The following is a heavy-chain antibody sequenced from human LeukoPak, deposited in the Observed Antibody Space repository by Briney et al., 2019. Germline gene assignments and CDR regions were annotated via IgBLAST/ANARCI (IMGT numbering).Heavy chain of an antibody. CDR1: GYTFTSYA. Sequence: VASVKVSCKASGYTFTSYAMHWVRQAPGQRLEWMGWINAGNGNTKYSQKFQGRVTITRDTSASTAYMELSSLRSEDTAVYYCARVSGSYCADYWGQGTLVTVSS. J-gene: IGHJ4*02. CDR3: ARVSGSYCADY. CDR2: INAGNGNT. V-gene: IGHV1-3*01. D-gene: IGHD1-26*01.